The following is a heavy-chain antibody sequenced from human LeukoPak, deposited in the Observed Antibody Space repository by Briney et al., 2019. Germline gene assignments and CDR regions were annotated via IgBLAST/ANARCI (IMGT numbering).Heavy chain of an antibody. V-gene: IGHV1-18*04. D-gene: IGHD2-15*01. CDR1: GYTFTSYV. Sequence: GASVKVSCKTSGYTFTSYVISWVRQAPGQGLEWMGWINTNNGNTDYAQRLQGRLTVTKDTSTSTAYMELRSLRSDDTALYYCARDVGQYCSGGSCYPLDYWGQGTLVTVSS. CDR2: INTNNGNT. CDR3: ARDVGQYCSGGSCYPLDY. J-gene: IGHJ4*02.